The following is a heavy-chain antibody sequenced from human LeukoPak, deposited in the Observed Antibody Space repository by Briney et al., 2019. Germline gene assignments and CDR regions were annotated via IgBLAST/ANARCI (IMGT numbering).Heavy chain of an antibody. CDR3: ARAGHGDARPYHYSMDV. D-gene: IGHD4-17*01. J-gene: IGHJ6*02. CDR2: ISSNGGSS. CDR1: GFTFSAYA. Sequence: GGSLRLSCSASGFTFSAYAMYWVRQAPGKGLEYVSGISSNGGSSFYADSVKGRFTISRDNSKNTLYLQMSSLRAEDTAVYYCARAGHGDARPYHYSMDVWGQGTTVTVSS. V-gene: IGHV3-64D*09.